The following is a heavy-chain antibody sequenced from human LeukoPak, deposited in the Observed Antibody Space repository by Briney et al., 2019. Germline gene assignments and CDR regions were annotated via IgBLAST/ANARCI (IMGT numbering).Heavy chain of an antibody. CDR1: GFTFGTYA. Sequence: GGSLRLSCAASGFTFGTYAMSWVRQAPGKGLEWVSYISGSSNYIYYADSLKGRFTISRDNAKTSVYLQMNSLRAEDTAVYFCAREPSGWYTDYWGQGTLVTVSS. J-gene: IGHJ4*02. D-gene: IGHD6-19*01. V-gene: IGHV3-21*01. CDR3: AREPSGWYTDY. CDR2: ISGSSNYI.